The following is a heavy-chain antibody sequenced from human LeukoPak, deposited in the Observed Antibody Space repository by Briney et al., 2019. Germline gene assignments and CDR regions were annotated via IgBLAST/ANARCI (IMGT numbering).Heavy chain of an antibody. Sequence: PGGSLRLSCAASGFTFSSYAMSWVRQAPGKGLEWVSAISGSGGSTYYADSVKGRFTISRDNSKNTLYLQMNGLRAEDTAVYYCAKFYYGSGSYYFGYAFDIWGQGTMVTVSS. V-gene: IGHV3-23*01. D-gene: IGHD3-10*01. CDR1: GFTFSSYA. CDR2: ISGSGGST. CDR3: AKFYYGSGSYYFGYAFDI. J-gene: IGHJ3*02.